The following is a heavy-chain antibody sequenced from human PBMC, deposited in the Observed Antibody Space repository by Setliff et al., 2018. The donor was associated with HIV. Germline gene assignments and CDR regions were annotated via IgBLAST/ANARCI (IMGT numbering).Heavy chain of an antibody. D-gene: IGHD3-10*01. CDR3: TKGVQRFRPYYFDS. J-gene: IGHJ4*02. Sequence: GGSLRLSCAASGFSFSGAWMRWVRQAPGKGLEWVSGIRDNGISTYYADSVTGRFIISRDNSKNTLFLQMNSLKVEDTAIYYCTKGVQRFRPYYFDSWGQGALVTVSS. CDR2: IRDNGIST. V-gene: IGHV3-23*01. CDR1: GFSFSGAW.